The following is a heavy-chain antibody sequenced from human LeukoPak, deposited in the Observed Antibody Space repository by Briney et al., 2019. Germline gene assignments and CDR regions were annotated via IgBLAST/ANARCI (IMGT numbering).Heavy chain of an antibody. CDR1: GFTFSSYG. CDR3: ARGTRYCSGGSCYSVKYAN. J-gene: IGHJ4*02. CDR2: IYSGGST. D-gene: IGHD2-15*01. V-gene: IGHV3-53*01. Sequence: GRSLRLSCAASGFTFSSYGMHWVRQAPGKGLEWVSVIYSGGSTYYADSVKGRFTISRDNSKNTLYLQMNSLRAEDTAVYYCARGTRYCSGGSCYSVKYANWGQGTLVTVSS.